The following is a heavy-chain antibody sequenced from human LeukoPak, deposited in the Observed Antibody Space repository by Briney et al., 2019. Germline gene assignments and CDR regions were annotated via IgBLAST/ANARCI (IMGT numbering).Heavy chain of an antibody. Sequence: GSLRLSCAASGFTFSSYAMSWIRQPPGKGLEWIGEINHSGSTNYNPSLKSRVTISVDTSKNQFSLKLSSVTAADTAVYYCARQAQDFWSGYSPYYYYYMDVWGKGTTVTVSS. CDR3: ARQAQDFWSGYSPYYYYYMDV. V-gene: IGHV4-34*01. D-gene: IGHD3-3*01. CDR2: INHSGST. J-gene: IGHJ6*03. CDR1: GFTFSSYA.